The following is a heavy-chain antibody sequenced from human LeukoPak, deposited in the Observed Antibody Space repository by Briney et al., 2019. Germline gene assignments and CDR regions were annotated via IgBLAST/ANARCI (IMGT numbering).Heavy chain of an antibody. CDR3: ARLKSVLLWFGELLSYYFDY. CDR1: GGSVSSSSYY. Sequence: SETLSLTCTVSGGSVSSSSYYWGWIRQPPGKGLEWIGSIYYSGCTYYNPSLKSRVTISVDTSKNQFSLKLSSVTAADTAVYYCARLKSVLLWFGELLSYYFDYWGQGTLVTVSS. J-gene: IGHJ4*02. V-gene: IGHV4-39*01. D-gene: IGHD3-10*01. CDR2: IYYSGCT.